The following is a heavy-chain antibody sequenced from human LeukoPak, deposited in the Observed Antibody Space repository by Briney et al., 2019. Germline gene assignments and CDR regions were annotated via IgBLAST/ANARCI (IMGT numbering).Heavy chain of an antibody. CDR3: AGGGGYCSGGSCYSSFDY. CDR2: MYTSGST. Sequence: PSQTLSLTCTVSGGSISSGSYYWSWIRQPAGKGLEWIGRMYTSGSTNYNPSLKSRVTISVDTSKNQFSLKLSSVTAADTAVYYWAGGGGYCSGGSCYSSFDYWGQGTLVTGSS. V-gene: IGHV4-61*02. J-gene: IGHJ4*02. D-gene: IGHD2-15*01. CDR1: GGSISSGSYY.